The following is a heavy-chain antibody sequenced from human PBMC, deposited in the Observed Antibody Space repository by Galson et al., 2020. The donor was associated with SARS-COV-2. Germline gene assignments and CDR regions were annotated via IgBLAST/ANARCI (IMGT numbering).Heavy chain of an antibody. CDR3: ARAQRVGATSSDY. D-gene: IGHD1-26*01. Sequence: GGSLRLSCAASGFTFSSYSMNWVRQAPGKGLEWVSSISRSSSYIYYADSVKGRFTISRDNAKNSLYLQMNSLRAEDTAVYYCARAQRVGATSSDYWGQGTLVTVSS. CDR2: ISRSSSYI. V-gene: IGHV3-21*01. J-gene: IGHJ4*02. CDR1: GFTFSSYS.